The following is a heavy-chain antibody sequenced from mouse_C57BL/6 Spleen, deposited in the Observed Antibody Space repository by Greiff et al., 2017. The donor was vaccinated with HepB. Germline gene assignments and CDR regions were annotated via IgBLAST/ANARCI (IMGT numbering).Heavy chain of an antibody. J-gene: IGHJ2*01. CDR3: ARRVTGYYDY. CDR2: IDPSDSYT. Sequence: VKLQQPGAELVMPGASVKLSCKASGYTFTSYWMHWVKQRPGQGLEWIGEIDPSDSYTNYNQKFKGKSTLTVDKSSSTAYMQLSSLTSEDSAVYYCARRVTGYYDYWGQGTTLTVSS. CDR1: GYTFTSYW. V-gene: IGHV1-69*01. D-gene: IGHD2-3*01.